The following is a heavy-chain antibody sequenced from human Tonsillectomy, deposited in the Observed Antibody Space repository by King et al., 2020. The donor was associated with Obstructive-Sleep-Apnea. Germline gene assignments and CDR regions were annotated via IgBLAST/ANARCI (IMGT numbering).Heavy chain of an antibody. CDR3: AKDIYSGWYEGHFEY. CDR2: ISWNSGSI. CDR1: GFTFEDYA. J-gene: IGHJ4*02. Sequence: VQLVESGGGLVQPGRPLRLSCGASGFTFEDYAMHWVRQAPGQGLEWVSGISWNSGSIGFADSVKGRFTISRDNTKNSVYLPMNSLRGEDTAMYYCAKDIYSGWYEGHFEYWGQGALVTVSS. D-gene: IGHD6-19*01. V-gene: IGHV3-9*01.